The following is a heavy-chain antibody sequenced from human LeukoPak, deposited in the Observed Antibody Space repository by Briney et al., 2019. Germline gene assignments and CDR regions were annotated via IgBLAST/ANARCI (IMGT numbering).Heavy chain of an antibody. D-gene: IGHD4-17*01. CDR3: VNTRAATVTLRWAFDI. CDR1: AFTFSTYA. Sequence: PGRTLRLSCAASAFTFSTYAIHWVRQAPGTGPEYVSVLSSSGATTSYADSVKGRFTISRDNSKNTLYLQMSSLRPEDTAVYYCVNTRAATVTLRWAFDIWGQGTMVTVSS. CDR2: LSSSGATT. V-gene: IGHV3-64D*06. J-gene: IGHJ3*02.